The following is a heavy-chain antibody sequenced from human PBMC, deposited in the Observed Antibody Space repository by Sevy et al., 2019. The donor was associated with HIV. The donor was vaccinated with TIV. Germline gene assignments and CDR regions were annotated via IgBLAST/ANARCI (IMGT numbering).Heavy chain of an antibody. CDR2: IIPIFGTA. CDR1: GGTFSSYA. J-gene: IGHJ5*02. D-gene: IGHD3-22*01. Sequence: ASVKVSCKASGGTFSSYAISWVRQAPGQGLEWMGGIIPIFGTANYAQKFQGRVTITADESTSTAYMELSSLRSEDTAVYYCARVYDSSGYLNWFDPWGQRTLVTVSS. V-gene: IGHV1-69*13. CDR3: ARVYDSSGYLNWFDP.